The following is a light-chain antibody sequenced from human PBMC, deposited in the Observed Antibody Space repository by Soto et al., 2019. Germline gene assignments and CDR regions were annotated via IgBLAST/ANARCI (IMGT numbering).Light chain of an antibody. CDR3: QQYNNWPPIT. CDR1: QSISAT. J-gene: IGKJ5*01. Sequence: EIVTTQSPATLSVSPGGRATLYCRASQSISATLAWYQQKPGQAPRLLIYGASTRATGFPARFSGSGSGADFTLTISSLQSEDFAVYYCQQYNNWPPITFGQGTRLEIK. CDR2: GAS. V-gene: IGKV3-15*01.